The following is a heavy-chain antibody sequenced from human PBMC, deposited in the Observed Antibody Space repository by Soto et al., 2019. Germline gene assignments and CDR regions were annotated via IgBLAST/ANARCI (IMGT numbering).Heavy chain of an antibody. D-gene: IGHD3-10*01. J-gene: IGHJ5*02. CDR2: INPNSGGT. CDR1: GYTFTGYY. V-gene: IGHV1-2*02. Sequence: QVQLVQSGAEVKKPGASVKVSCKASGYTFTGYYMHWVRQAPGQGLEWMGWINPNSGGTNYAQKFQGRVTMTRDTSISTAYMELSRLRSDDTAVYYCARDGLVRGVILYNWFDPWGQGTLVTVSS. CDR3: ARDGLVRGVILYNWFDP.